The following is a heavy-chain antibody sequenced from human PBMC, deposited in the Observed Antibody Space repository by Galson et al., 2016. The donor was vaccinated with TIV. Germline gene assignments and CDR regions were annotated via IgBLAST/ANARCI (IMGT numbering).Heavy chain of an antibody. V-gene: IGHV3-66*02. Sequence: SLRLSCAASGLSVSISYMTWVRQAPGKGLEWVSLISDGGKTYYSDSVKGRFTISRDNSKNTLYLQMNSLRLEDAAVYYCARDRVVDATYYYYYFGLDVWGQGTAVTVSS. J-gene: IGHJ6*02. D-gene: IGHD3-22*01. CDR1: GLSVSISY. CDR3: ARDRVVDATYYYYYFGLDV. CDR2: ISDGGKT.